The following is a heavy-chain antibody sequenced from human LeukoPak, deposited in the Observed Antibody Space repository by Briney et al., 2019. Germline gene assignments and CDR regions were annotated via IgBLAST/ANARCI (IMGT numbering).Heavy chain of an antibody. Sequence: ASVSHSCVASRYTVTIPSNSWVPEAPGQRRECLGWIRAYRGNTNYAQNLQGRVTITTDTSTSTAYMELRSLRSDDTAVYYCARDRSVPGCGDYWGQGTLVTVSS. D-gene: IGHD1-26*01. CDR3: ARDRSVPGCGDY. CDR2: IRAYRGNT. CDR1: RYTVTIPS. V-gene: IGHV1-18*01. J-gene: IGHJ4*02.